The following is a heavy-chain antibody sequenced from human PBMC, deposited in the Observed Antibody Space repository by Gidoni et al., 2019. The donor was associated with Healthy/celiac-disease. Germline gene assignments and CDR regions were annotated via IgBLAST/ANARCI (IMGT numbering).Heavy chain of an antibody. CDR1: GYTFTGYY. D-gene: IGHD6-19*01. CDR2: INPNSGGT. V-gene: IGHV1-2*02. J-gene: IGHJ4*02. CDR3: ARGTGIAVRAY. Sequence: QVQLVQSGAEVKKPGASVKVSCKASGYTFTGYYMHWVRQAPGQGLEWMGWINPNSGGTNYAQKCQGRVTMTRDTSISTAYMELSRLRSDDTAVYYCARGTGIAVRAYWGQGTLVTVSS.